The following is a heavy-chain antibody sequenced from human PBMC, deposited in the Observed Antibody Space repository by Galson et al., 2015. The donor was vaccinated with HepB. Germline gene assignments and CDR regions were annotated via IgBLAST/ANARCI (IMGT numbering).Heavy chain of an antibody. CDR3: ARAANYDILQKIDAFDL. V-gene: IGHV3-21*01. J-gene: IGHJ3*01. Sequence: SLRLSCAASGLTFSDYTINWVRQAPGKGLEWASSISSRSSYIYYADSVKGRFTISRDNAKNSLYLQVSSLRAEDTAVYYCARAANYDILQKIDAFDLWGQGTMVTVSS. CDR2: ISSRSSYI. CDR1: GLTFSDYT. D-gene: IGHD3-9*01.